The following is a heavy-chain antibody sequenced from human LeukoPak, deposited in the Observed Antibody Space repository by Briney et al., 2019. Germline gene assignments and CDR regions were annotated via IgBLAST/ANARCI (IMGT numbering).Heavy chain of an antibody. D-gene: IGHD2-8*01. CDR2: LDYYGNS. V-gene: IGHV4-59*04. J-gene: IGHJ4*02. Sequence: SETLSLTCTVSGDSLSDYFWSWIRQPPGKGLEWIGSLDYYGNSYYNPSLKRRIAMSVDTSKNQFSLEMSSVTAADTAMYYCARREGRQWSHFDSWGQGTLVTVSS. CDR1: GDSLSDYF. CDR3: ARREGRQWSHFDS.